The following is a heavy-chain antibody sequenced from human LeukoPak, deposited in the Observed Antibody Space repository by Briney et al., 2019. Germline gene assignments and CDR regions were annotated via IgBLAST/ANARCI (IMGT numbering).Heavy chain of an antibody. D-gene: IGHD3-10*01. V-gene: IGHV3-53*04. CDR3: ATSAGEDFEY. CDR2: IYSGGST. J-gene: IGHJ4*02. Sequence: AGSLSLAWAASEFTVSSNYISWVRQAPGKGLEWVSVIYSGGSTFYADSVKGRFTISRHSSKNTMYLQMNSLRTEDTAMYYCATSAGEDFEYWGAGTPGTVSS. CDR1: EFTVSSNY.